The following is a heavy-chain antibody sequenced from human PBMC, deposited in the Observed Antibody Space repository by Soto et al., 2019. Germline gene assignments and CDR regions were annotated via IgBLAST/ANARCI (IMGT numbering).Heavy chain of an antibody. CDR1: VDSFTSSY. Sequence: XSVKVASEAPVDSFTSSYIILSQQAPGQGVEWMGVINSHGGSTAYAQKFMGRVTLTRDTSESTAYMEVSSLKSEYTAMYYCARSSGGNFGIIIEGTNWFALRGQGPLVTVSS. V-gene: IGHV1-46*01. CDR2: INSHGGST. J-gene: IGHJ5*02. CDR3: ARSSGGNFGIIIEGTNWFAL. D-gene: IGHD1-26*01.